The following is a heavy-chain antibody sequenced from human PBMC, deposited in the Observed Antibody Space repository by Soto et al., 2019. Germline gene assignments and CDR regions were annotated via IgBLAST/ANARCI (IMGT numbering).Heavy chain of an antibody. D-gene: IGHD3-9*01. CDR1: GGSISSYY. V-gene: IGHV4-59*01. Sequence: PSETLSLTGTVSGGSISSYYWSWIRQPPGKGLEWIGYIYYSGSTNYNPSLKSRVTISVDTSKNQFSLKLSSVTAADTAVYYCARDSRTYYDILTGGNWFDPWGQGTLVTSPQ. CDR2: IYYSGST. J-gene: IGHJ5*02. CDR3: ARDSRTYYDILTGGNWFDP.